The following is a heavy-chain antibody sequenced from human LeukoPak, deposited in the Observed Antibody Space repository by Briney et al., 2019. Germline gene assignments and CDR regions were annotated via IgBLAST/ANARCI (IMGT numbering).Heavy chain of an antibody. CDR2: IYYSGST. CDR1: GGSISSGGYY. CDR3: ARAGSIVVVITTYDAFDI. V-gene: IGHV4-31*03. D-gene: IGHD3-22*01. J-gene: IGHJ3*02. Sequence: SETLSLTCTVSGGSISSGGYYWSWIRQHPGKGLEWIGYIYYSGSTYYNPSLKSRVTISVDTSKNQFSLELSSVTAADTAVYYCARAGSIVVVITTYDAFDIWGQGTMVTVSS.